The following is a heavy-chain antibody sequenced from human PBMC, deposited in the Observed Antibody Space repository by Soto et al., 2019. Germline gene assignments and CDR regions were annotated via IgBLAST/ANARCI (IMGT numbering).Heavy chain of an antibody. Sequence: SETLSLTCAVYGGSFSGYYWSWIRQPPGKGLEWIGEINHSGSTNYNPSLKGRVTISVDTSKNQFSLKLSSVTAADTAVYYCARDGRFGKFAYWGQGTLVTVSS. CDR1: GGSFSGYY. CDR2: INHSGST. V-gene: IGHV4-34*01. CDR3: ARDGRFGKFAY. D-gene: IGHD3-10*01. J-gene: IGHJ4*02.